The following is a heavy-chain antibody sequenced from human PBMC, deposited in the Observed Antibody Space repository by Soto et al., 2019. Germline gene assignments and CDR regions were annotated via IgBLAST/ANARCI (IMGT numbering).Heavy chain of an antibody. V-gene: IGHV4-31*03. CDR3: ARVSSGRGHYILVAAAGTYGVYFDY. J-gene: IGHJ4*02. Sequence: PSETLALTCTVSGGSVSIGGYDWSWIRQHPGKGLEWIGYIYYSGSTYYNPSLKSRVTISVDTSKNQFSLKLSSVTAADTAVYYCARVSSGRGHYILVAAAGTYGVYFDYWGQGTLVTVSS. CDR1: GGSVSIGGYD. D-gene: IGHD6-13*01. CDR2: IYYSGST.